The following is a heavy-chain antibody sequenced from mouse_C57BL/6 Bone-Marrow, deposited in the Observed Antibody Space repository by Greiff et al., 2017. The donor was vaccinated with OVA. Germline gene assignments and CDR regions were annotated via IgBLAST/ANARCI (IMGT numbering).Heavy chain of an antibody. D-gene: IGHD2-3*01. Sequence: VKLVESGPGLVQPSQSLSITCTVSGFSLTSYGVHWVRQSPGKGLEWLGVIWSGGSTDYNAAFISRLSISKDNSKSQVFFKMSSLQADDTAIYYCARKDGAFTFFDYWGQGTTLTVSS. CDR2: IWSGGST. CDR3: ARKDGAFTFFDY. V-gene: IGHV2-2*01. J-gene: IGHJ2*01. CDR1: GFSLTSYG.